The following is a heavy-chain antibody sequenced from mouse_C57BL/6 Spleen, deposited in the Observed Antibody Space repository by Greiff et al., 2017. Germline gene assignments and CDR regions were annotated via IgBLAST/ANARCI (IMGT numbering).Heavy chain of an antibody. J-gene: IGHJ4*01. CDR2: INPSSGYT. Sequence: QVQLQQSGAELARPGASVKMSCKASGYTFTSYTMHWVKQRPGQGLEWIGYINPSSGYTKYNQKFKDKATLTADKSSSTAYMQLSGLTSEDSAVYYCARDYSNWDYAMDDWGQGTSVTVSS. CDR3: ARDYSNWDYAMDD. CDR1: GYTFTSYT. D-gene: IGHD2-5*01. V-gene: IGHV1-4*01.